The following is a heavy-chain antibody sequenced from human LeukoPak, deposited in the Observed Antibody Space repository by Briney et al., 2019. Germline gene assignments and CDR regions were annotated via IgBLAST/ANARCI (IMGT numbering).Heavy chain of an antibody. Sequence: PSETLSLTCTVAGGSISSGGYYWSWIRQPPGKGLEWIGYIYHSGSTYYNPSLKSRVTISVDRSKNQFSLKLSSVTAADTAVYYCARPLQDAGAAAHDAFDIWGQGTMVTVSS. J-gene: IGHJ3*02. CDR3: ARPLQDAGAAAHDAFDI. CDR1: GGSISSGGYY. V-gene: IGHV4-30-2*01. CDR2: IYHSGST. D-gene: IGHD2-2*01.